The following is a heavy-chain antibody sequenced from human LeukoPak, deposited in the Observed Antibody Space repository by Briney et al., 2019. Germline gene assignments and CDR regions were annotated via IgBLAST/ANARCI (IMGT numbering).Heavy chain of an antibody. CDR1: GGSISSGGYY. D-gene: IGHD3-22*01. J-gene: IGHJ4*02. CDR3: ARGPGDSSGYSFDY. CDR2: MYHSGST. Sequence: SESLSLTCTVSGGSISSGGYYWSWLRQPPGKGLEWIGYMYHSGSTYYNPSLKSRVTISVDRSKNQFSLKLSSVTAADTAVYYCARGPGDSSGYSFDYWGQGTLVTVSS. V-gene: IGHV4-30-2*01.